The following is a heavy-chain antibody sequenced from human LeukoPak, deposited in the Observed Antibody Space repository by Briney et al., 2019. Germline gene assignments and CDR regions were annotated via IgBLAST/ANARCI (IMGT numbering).Heavy chain of an antibody. CDR2: IYYSGST. CDR1: GGSISSYY. CDR3: ARAPYYYDSSGPAFDY. V-gene: IGHV4-59*08. Sequence: PSETLSLTCTVSGGSISSYYWSWIRQPPGKGLEWIGYIYYSGSTNYNPSLKSRVTISVDTSKNQFSLKLSSVTAADTAVYYCARAPYYYDSSGPAFDYWGQGTLVTVSS. J-gene: IGHJ4*02. D-gene: IGHD3-22*01.